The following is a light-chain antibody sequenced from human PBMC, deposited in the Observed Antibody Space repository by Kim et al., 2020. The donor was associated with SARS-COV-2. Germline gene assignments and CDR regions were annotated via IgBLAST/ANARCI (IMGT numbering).Light chain of an antibody. J-gene: IGKJ5*01. V-gene: IGKV3-11*01. Sequence: EIVLTQSPATLSLSPGERATLSCRASHSLSSYLAWYQQKPGQAPRLLISDASNRATGIPARFTGSGSGTDFTLTIISLEPEDSAVYYCQHRADWPPITFGQGTRLEIK. CDR3: QHRADWPPIT. CDR1: HSLSSY. CDR2: DAS.